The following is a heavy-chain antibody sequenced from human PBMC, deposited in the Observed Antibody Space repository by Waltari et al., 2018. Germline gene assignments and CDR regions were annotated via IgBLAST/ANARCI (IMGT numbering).Heavy chain of an antibody. D-gene: IGHD2-8*02. J-gene: IGHJ4*02. CDR1: GDSISSGSYY. CDR3: GRIGGVPL. Sequence: QVQLQESGPGLVKPSQTLSLTCTVSGDSISSGSYYWSWIRQPAGTGLEWIGRISFSGTTVSNPSLQSRITISLDTSKNQFSLKLSSVIATDTAVYYCGRIGGVPLWGQGTLVTVSS. V-gene: IGHV4-61*02. CDR2: ISFSGTT.